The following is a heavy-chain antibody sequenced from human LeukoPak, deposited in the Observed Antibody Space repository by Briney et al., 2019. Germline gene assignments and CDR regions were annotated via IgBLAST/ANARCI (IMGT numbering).Heavy chain of an antibody. J-gene: IGHJ2*01. D-gene: IGHD3-9*01. CDR1: GXXFSSYS. Sequence: GGSLRLSCAXXGXXFSSYSMNWVRQAPGKGLEWVSSISSSSNYIYYADSVKGRFTISRDNAKNSLYLKMNSLRAEDTAVYYCARDPPTYYDILTGYTSYWYFDLWGRGTLVTVSS. CDR3: ARDPPTYYDILTGYTSYWYFDL. CDR2: ISSSSNYI. V-gene: IGHV3-21*01.